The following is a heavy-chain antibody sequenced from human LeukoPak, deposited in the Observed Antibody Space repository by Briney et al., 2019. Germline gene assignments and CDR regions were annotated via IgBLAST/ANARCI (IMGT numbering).Heavy chain of an antibody. J-gene: IGHJ4*02. Sequence: PGGSLRLSCAASGFTFSSYAMHWVRQAPGKGLEWVAVISYDGSNKYYADSVKGRFTISRDNSKNTLYLQMNSLRAEDTAVYYCATLPAAGAYYFDYWGQGTLVTVSS. CDR1: GFTFSSYA. CDR2: ISYDGSNK. CDR3: ATLPAAGAYYFDY. D-gene: IGHD6-13*01. V-gene: IGHV3-30-3*01.